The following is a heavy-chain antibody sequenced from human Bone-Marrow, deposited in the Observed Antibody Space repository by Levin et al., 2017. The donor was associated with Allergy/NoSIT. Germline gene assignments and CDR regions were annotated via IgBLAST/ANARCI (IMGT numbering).Heavy chain of an antibody. D-gene: IGHD3-10*01. V-gene: IGHV4-34*01. J-gene: IGHJ4*02. Sequence: NTSETLSLTCAVYGGSFSGYYWSWIRQPPGKGLEWIGEINHSGSTNYNPSLKSRVTISVDTSKNQFSLKLSSVTAADTAVYYCATGYGSGSYPYWGQGTLVTVSS. CDR2: INHSGST. CDR1: GGSFSGYY. CDR3: ATGYGSGSYPY.